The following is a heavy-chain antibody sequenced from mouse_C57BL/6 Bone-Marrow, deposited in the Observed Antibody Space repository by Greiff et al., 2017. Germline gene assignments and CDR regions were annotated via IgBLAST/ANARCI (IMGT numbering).Heavy chain of an antibody. D-gene: IGHD4-1*01. J-gene: IGHJ1*03. V-gene: IGHV1-82*01. CDR2: IYPGDGDT. Sequence: VQLQESGPELVKPGASVKISCKASGYAFSSSWMNWVKQRPGKGLEWIGRIYPGDGDTNYNGKFKGKATLTADKSSSTAYMQLSSLTSEDSAVDFCASLLTGTRYFDVWGTGTTVTVSS. CDR3: ASLLTGTRYFDV. CDR1: GYAFSSSW.